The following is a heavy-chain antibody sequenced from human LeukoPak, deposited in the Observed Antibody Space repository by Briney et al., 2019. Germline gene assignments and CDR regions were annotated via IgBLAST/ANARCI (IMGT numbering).Heavy chain of an antibody. D-gene: IGHD3-9*01. CDR2: IYHSGRT. V-gene: IGHV4-39*07. J-gene: IGHJ4*02. CDR1: GVSISSTSYY. Sequence: SETLSLTCTDSGVSISSTSYYWTWIRQAPGKGLEWIGSIYHSGRTYYNPSLKSRVTTSVDTSKNQFSLKLISVTAADTAVYYCASVLKDILSGPTPGLPDSWGQGTLVTVSS. CDR3: ASVLKDILSGPTPGLPDS.